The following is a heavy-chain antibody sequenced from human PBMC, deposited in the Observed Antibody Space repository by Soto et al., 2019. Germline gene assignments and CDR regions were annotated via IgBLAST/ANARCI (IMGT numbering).Heavy chain of an antibody. Sequence: QVQLVESGGGVVQPGRSLRLSCAASGFTFSTYAMHWVRQAPGKVLAWVAIISYHGSNKYYADSVKGRFTISRDDHNNPLYLQMNSLRTEDTAVYYCARDLPQYCSAGSCYPDSWGQGTLVTVSS. J-gene: IGHJ4*02. CDR3: ARDLPQYCSAGSCYPDS. CDR2: ISYHGSNK. D-gene: IGHD2-15*01. V-gene: IGHV3-30-3*01. CDR1: GFTFSTYA.